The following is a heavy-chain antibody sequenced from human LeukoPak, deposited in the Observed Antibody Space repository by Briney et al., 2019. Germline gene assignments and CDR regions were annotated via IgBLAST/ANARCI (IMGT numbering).Heavy chain of an antibody. CDR2: INHSGST. D-gene: IGHD1-14*01. CDR3: ARKRAGAFDY. CDR1: GGSFSGYY. Sequence: SETLSLTCAVYGGSFSGYYWSWIRQPPGKGLEWIGEINHSGSTNYNPSLKSRVTISVDTSKNQFSLQLNSVTPEDTAVYYCARKRAGAFDYWGQGTLVTVSS. V-gene: IGHV4-34*01. J-gene: IGHJ4*02.